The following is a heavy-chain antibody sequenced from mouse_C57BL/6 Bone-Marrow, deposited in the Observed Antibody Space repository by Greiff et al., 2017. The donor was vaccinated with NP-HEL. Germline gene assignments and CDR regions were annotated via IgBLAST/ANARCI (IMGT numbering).Heavy chain of an antibody. V-gene: IGHV6-3*01. J-gene: IGHJ1*03. CDR1: GFTFSNYW. Sequence: EVNVVESGGGLVQPGGSMKLSCVASGFTFSNYWMNWVRQSPEKGLEWVAQIRLKSDNYATHYAESVKGRFTISRDDSKSGVYLQMNNLRAEDTGIYYCTSGSSHWYFDVWGTGTTVTVSS. CDR3: TSGSSHWYFDV. CDR2: IRLKSDNYAT. D-gene: IGHD1-1*01.